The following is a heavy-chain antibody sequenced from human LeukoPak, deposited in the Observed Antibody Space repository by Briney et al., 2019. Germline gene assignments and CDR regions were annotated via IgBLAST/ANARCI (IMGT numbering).Heavy chain of an antibody. Sequence: SQTLSLTCAISGDSVSNNSAAWNWIRQSPSRGLEWLGRTYYRSKWYNDSAVSVKSRITISPDTSKNQFSLQLNSVTPEDTAVYYCARDYYDGRGYWIDCWGQGTLVTVSS. CDR2: TYYRSKWYN. J-gene: IGHJ4*02. CDR1: GDSVSNNSAA. D-gene: IGHD3-22*01. V-gene: IGHV6-1*01. CDR3: ARDYYDGRGYWIDC.